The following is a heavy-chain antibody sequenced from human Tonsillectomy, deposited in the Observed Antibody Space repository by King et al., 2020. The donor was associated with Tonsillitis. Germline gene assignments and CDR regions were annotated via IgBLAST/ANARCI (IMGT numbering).Heavy chain of an antibody. CDR1: GFPFTYYG. Sequence: VQLVESGGGVVQPGGSLSLSCEASGFPFTYYGIHWVRQAPGKGLEWVTFIRYDGSDRYYADSVKGRFTISKDNSKNTVFLQMHSLRVEDTAVYYCGKARLVEMATGMDFWGQGTLVTVSS. CDR3: GKARLVEMATGMDF. D-gene: IGHD5-24*01. CDR2: IRYDGSDR. V-gene: IGHV3-30*02. J-gene: IGHJ4*02.